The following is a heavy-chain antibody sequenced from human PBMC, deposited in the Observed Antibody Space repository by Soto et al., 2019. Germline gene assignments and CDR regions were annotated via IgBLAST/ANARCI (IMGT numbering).Heavy chain of an antibody. Sequence: SETLSLTCTVSGGSISSYYWSWIRQPPGKGLEWIGYIYYSGSTNYNPSLKSRVTISVDTSKNQFSLKLSSVTAADTAVYYCARGGGNSVFGEYFQHWGHGTLVTVSS. CDR1: GGSISSYY. CDR3: ARGGGNSVFGEYFQH. J-gene: IGHJ1*01. V-gene: IGHV4-59*01. CDR2: IYYSGST. D-gene: IGHD2-21*02.